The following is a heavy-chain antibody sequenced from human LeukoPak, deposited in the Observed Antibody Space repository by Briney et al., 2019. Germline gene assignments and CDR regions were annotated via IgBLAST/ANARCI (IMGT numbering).Heavy chain of an antibody. J-gene: IGHJ3*02. D-gene: IGHD2-2*01. Sequence: SETLSLTCDVSGEFFSGFYWSWIRQPPGKGLEWIGDINHSGTTKSNPSLKSRVTLLIDTSKSHFSLRLNSVTAADTAVYYCARDHAYAFDIWGQGTLVTVSS. V-gene: IGHV4-34*01. CDR1: GEFFSGFY. CDR3: ARDHAYAFDI. CDR2: INHSGTT.